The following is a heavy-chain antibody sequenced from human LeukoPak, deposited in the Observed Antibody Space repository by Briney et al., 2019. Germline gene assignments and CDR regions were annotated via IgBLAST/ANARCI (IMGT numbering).Heavy chain of an antibody. CDR1: GGSFSGYY. V-gene: IGHV4-34*01. D-gene: IGHD3-22*01. CDR3: ARFAYDSIDAFDI. CDR2: INHSGST. Sequence: SETLSLTCAVYGGSFSGYYWSWIRQPPGNGLEWIGEINHSGSTNYNPSLKSRVNISVDTSKNQFSLKLSSVTAADTAVYYCARFAYDSIDAFDIWGQGTMVTVSS. J-gene: IGHJ3*02.